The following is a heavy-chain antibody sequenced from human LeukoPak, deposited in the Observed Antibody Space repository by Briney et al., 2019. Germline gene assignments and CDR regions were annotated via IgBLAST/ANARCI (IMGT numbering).Heavy chain of an antibody. CDR3: ARLHGSYHDY. Sequence: SETLSLTXAVSGYSISSGYYWGWIRQPPGKGLEWIGSIYHSGSTYYNPSLKSRVTISVDTSKNQFSLKLSSVTAADTAVYYCARLHGSYHDYWGQGILVTVSS. CDR1: GYSISSGYY. V-gene: IGHV4-38-2*01. CDR2: IYHSGST. J-gene: IGHJ4*02. D-gene: IGHD3-16*02.